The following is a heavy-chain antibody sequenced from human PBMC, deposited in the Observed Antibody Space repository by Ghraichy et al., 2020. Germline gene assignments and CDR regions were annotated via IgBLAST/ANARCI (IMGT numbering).Heavy chain of an antibody. V-gene: IGHV3-53*01. CDR1: GFTVSSNY. CDR2: IYSGGST. CDR3: AKDRLYNWPRSRFDP. J-gene: IGHJ5*02. D-gene: IGHD1-20*01. Sequence: GGSLRLSCAASGFTVSSNYMSWVRQAPGKGLEWVSVIYSGGSTYYADSVKGRFTISRDNSKNTLYLQMNSLRAEDTAVYYCAKDRLYNWPRSRFDPWGQGTLVTVSS.